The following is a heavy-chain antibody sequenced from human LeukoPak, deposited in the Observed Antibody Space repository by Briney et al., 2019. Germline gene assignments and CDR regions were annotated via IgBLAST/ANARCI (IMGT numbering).Heavy chain of an antibody. CDR3: GRDSTFDISSLGGMDV. CDR1: GFTFSDYY. CDR2: ISSSGTTI. D-gene: IGHD3-9*01. J-gene: IGHJ6*02. V-gene: IGHV3-11*01. Sequence: GGSLRLSCAASGFTFSDYYMSWIRQAPGKGLEWVSYISSSGTTIYYADSVKGRFTISRDNAKNSLYLQMNSLRAEDTAVYYCGRDSTFDISSLGGMDVWGQGTTVTVSS.